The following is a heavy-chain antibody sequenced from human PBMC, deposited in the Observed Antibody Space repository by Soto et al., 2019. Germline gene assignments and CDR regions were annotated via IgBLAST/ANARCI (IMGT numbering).Heavy chain of an antibody. CDR1: GFTFSSYG. V-gene: IGHV3-33*01. Sequence: QVQLVESGGGVVQPGRSLRLSCAASGFTFSSYGMHWVRQAPGKGLEWVAVIWYDGSNKYYADSVKGRFTISRDNSKNTLYLQMNSLRAEDTAVYYCARVPRGYSGYDPLGYRGQGTLVTVSS. J-gene: IGHJ4*02. D-gene: IGHD5-12*01. CDR3: ARVPRGYSGYDPLGY. CDR2: IWYDGSNK.